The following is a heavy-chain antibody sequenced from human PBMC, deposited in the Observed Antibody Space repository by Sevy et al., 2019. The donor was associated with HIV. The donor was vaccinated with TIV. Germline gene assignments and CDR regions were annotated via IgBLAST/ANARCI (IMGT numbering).Heavy chain of an antibody. J-gene: IGHJ4*02. Sequence: GGSLRLSCAASGFTFSSYWMTWVRQAPGKGLEWVANIKQDMSEKYYVDSVKGRFTISRDNARISLYLQMESLRAEDTAVYYCARAQQVTMLVVIGGLYFDFWGQGTLVTVSS. CDR2: IKQDMSEK. V-gene: IGHV3-7*01. CDR3: ARAQQVTMLVVIGGLYFDF. D-gene: IGHD3-22*01. CDR1: GFTFSSYW.